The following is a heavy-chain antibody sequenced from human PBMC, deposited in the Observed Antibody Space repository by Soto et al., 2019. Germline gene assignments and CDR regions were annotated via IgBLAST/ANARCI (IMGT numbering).Heavy chain of an antibody. V-gene: IGHV3-48*03. CDR2: ISSSGSTI. J-gene: IGHJ6*01. CDR1: GFTFSSYE. D-gene: IGHD6-19*01. CDR3: ARDSPAVGRIVGMDV. Sequence: EVQLVESGGGLVQPGGSLRLSCAASGFTFSSYEMNWVRQAPGKGLEWVSYISSSGSTIYYADSVKGRFTISRDNAKNWLNLQMNSLRAEDTAVYYCARDSPAVGRIVGMDVWGEGTTVTVCS.